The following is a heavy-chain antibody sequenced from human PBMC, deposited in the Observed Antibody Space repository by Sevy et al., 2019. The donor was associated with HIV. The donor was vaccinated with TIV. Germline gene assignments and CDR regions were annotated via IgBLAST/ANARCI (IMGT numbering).Heavy chain of an antibody. CDR1: GFTFSSYG. CDR2: IWYDGSNK. D-gene: IGHD4-4*01. V-gene: IGHV3-33*01. Sequence: GGSLRLSCAASGFTFSSYGMHWVRQAPGKGLEWVAVIWYDGSNKYYADSVKGRFTISRDNSKNTLYLQMNSLRAEDTAGYYCASTVTHDAFDIWGQGTMVTVSS. J-gene: IGHJ3*02. CDR3: ASTVTHDAFDI.